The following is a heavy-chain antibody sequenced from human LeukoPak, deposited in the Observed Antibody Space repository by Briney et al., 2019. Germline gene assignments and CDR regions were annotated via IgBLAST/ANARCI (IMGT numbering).Heavy chain of an antibody. CDR3: TRDRSGGDYYYMDV. J-gene: IGHJ6*03. Sequence: SETLSLTCSVSGYSTSDGYYWGWSRQPPGKGLEGIGIIYRSGITYYNPSLESRVTISVDTSKNQFSLKLRSVTAADTAVYYCTRDRSGGDYYYMDVWGKGTTVTVSS. D-gene: IGHD2-15*01. V-gene: IGHV4-38-2*02. CDR2: IYRSGIT. CDR1: GYSTSDGYY.